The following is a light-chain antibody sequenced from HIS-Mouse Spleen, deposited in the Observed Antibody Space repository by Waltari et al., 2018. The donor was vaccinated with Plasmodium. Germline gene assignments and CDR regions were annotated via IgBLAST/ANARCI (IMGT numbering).Light chain of an antibody. J-gene: IGKJ3*01. V-gene: IGKV3-15*01. CDR3: QQYNNWSFT. CDR1: QSVSSN. CDR2: GAS. Sequence: IPMTHPPATPSLSPGQRSTLSCRASQSVSSNLAWHHQKPVQAPRLLIYGASTRATGIPARFSGSGSGTEFTLTISSLQSEDFAVYYCQQYNNWSFTFGPGTKVDIK.